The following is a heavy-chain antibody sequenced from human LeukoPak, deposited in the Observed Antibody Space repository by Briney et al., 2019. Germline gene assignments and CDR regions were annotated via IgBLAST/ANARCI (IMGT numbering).Heavy chain of an antibody. CDR1: GYTFTSYG. V-gene: IGHV1-18*01. D-gene: IGHD3-10*01. Sequence: ASVKVSCKASGYTFTSYGISWVRQAPGQGLEWMGWISAYNGNTNYARKLQGRVTMTTDTSTSTAYMELRSLRSDDTAVYYCARVGGSGSYGLWFDPWGQGTLVTVSS. CDR3: ARVGGSGSYGLWFDP. J-gene: IGHJ5*02. CDR2: ISAYNGNT.